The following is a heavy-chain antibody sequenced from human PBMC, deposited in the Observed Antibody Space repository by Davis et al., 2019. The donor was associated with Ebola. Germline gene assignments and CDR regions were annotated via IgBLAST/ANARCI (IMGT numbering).Heavy chain of an antibody. CDR2: IYYSGST. D-gene: IGHD3-3*01. CDR3: ARVGYYDFWSGYDSNYYMDV. Sequence: PSETLSLTCTVSGGSISSGGYYWSWIRQHPGKGLEWIGYIYYSGSTYYNPSLKSRVTISVDTSKNQFSLKLSFVTAADTAVYYCARVGYYDFWSGYDSNYYMDVWGKGTTVTVSS. J-gene: IGHJ6*03. V-gene: IGHV4-31*03. CDR1: GGSISSGGYY.